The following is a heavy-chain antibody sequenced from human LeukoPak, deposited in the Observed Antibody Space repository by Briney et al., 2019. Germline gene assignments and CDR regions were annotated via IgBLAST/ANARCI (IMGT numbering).Heavy chain of an antibody. Sequence: ASETLSLSCTVSGGSVSSSSYYWGWIRQPPGKGLEWIGCIYYTGSTYYNPSLKSRVTISVDTSRNQFSLKLSSVTAADTAAYYCARDRGDYYMVVWGKGTTVTVSS. CDR1: GGSVSSSSYY. D-gene: IGHD5-24*01. CDR2: IYYTGST. V-gene: IGHV4-39*07. J-gene: IGHJ6*03. CDR3: ARDRGDYYMVV.